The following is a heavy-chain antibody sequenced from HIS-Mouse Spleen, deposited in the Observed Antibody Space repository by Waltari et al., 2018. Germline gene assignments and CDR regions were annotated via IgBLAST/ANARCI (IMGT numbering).Heavy chain of an antibody. CDR1: GSTFISYS. CDR3: ARDQGGPAGYYGMDV. D-gene: IGHD6-25*01. V-gene: IGHV3-21*01. J-gene: IGHJ6*02. Sequence: EVQLVESGGGLVKHGGSLRLSLAASGSTFISYSMTLVRQAPGKGLEWVSSISSSSSYIYYADSVKGRFTISRDNAKNSLYLQMNSLRAEDTAVYYCARDQGGPAGYYGMDVWGQGTTVTVSS. CDR2: ISSSSSYI.